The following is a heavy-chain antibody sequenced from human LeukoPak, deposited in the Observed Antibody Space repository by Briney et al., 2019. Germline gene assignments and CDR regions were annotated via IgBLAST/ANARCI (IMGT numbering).Heavy chain of an antibody. CDR1: GGTFISYA. Sequence: SVKVSCRASGGTFISYAISWVRQAPGQGLEWMGGIIPIFGTANYAQKFQGRVTITADESTSTAYMELSSLRSEDTAVYYCASPHLGYSYGYSDYYGMDVWGQGTTVTVSS. CDR2: IIPIFGTA. CDR3: ASPHLGYSYGYSDYYGMDV. J-gene: IGHJ6*02. V-gene: IGHV1-69*13. D-gene: IGHD5-18*01.